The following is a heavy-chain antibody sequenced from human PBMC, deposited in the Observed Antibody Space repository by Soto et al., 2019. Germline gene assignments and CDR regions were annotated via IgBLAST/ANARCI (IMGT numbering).Heavy chain of an antibody. V-gene: IGHV3-23*01. D-gene: IGHD3-22*01. J-gene: IGHJ4*02. CDR1: GFTFSSYA. CDR2: ISGSGATS. Sequence: EVQLLESGGGLVHPGGSLRLSCAASGFTFSSYAMGWVRQAPGKGLEWVSGISGSGATSYYADSVKGRFTISRDNSKNALYLQMNSLRAEDTAVYFCAKDCARHSSSPDIFDYWGQGTLATVSS. CDR3: AKDCARHSSSPDIFDY.